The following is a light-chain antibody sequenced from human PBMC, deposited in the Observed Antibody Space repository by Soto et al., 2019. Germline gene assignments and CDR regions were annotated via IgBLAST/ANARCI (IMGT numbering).Light chain of an antibody. Sequence: EIVLTQSPATLSLSPGERATLSCRSSQSVSSYLAWYQQKPGQAPRLLIYDASNRATGIPARFSGSGSGTDFTLTISSREPEDYAGYYCQQRGNWRVLTFGGGTKVEIK. J-gene: IGKJ4*01. V-gene: IGKV3-11*01. CDR3: QQRGNWRVLT. CDR1: QSVSSY. CDR2: DAS.